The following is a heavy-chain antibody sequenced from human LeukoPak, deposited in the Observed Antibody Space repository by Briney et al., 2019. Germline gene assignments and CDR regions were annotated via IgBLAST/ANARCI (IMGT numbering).Heavy chain of an antibody. D-gene: IGHD3-10*01. CDR2: ISGSGGST. Sequence: GGSLRLSCAASGFTFSSYAMSWVRPAPGEGLGWVSAISGSGGSTYYADSVKGRFTISRDNSNNTLYLQMNSLRAEYTAVYYCASVKWFGELLPFDYWGQGTLVTVSS. V-gene: IGHV3-23*01. CDR1: GFTFSSYA. J-gene: IGHJ4*02. CDR3: ASVKWFGELLPFDY.